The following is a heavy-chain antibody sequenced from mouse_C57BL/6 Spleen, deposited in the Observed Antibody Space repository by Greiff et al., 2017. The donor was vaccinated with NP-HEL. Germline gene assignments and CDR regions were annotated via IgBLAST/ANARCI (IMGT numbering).Heavy chain of an antibody. CDR2: IDPSDSYT. Sequence: QVQLKQPGAELVKPGASVKLSCKASGYTFTSYWMQWVKQRPGQGLEWIGEIDPSDSYTNYNQKFKGKATLTVDTSSSTAYMQLSSLTSEDSAVYYCAKEATMVTTGFAYWGQGTLVTVSA. CDR1: GYTFTSYW. V-gene: IGHV1-50*01. J-gene: IGHJ3*01. D-gene: IGHD2-2*01. CDR3: AKEATMVTTGFAY.